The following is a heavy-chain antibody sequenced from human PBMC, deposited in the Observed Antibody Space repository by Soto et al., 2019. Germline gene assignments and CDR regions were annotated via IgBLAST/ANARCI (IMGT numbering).Heavy chain of an antibody. CDR1: GFTFRGSW. J-gene: IGHJ4*02. D-gene: IGHD3-16*01. CDR2: VNQEGSDR. V-gene: IGHV3-7*04. CDR3: GGGGGNFDQ. Sequence: EVQLVESGGGLVQPGGSLRLTCEVSGFTFRGSWMSWVRQAPGKGLEWVANVNQEGSDRYYVDSVKGRFTISRDNAKKSVYWKMSSWRAEDRAVYYCGGGGGNFDQWGQGTLVTVAS.